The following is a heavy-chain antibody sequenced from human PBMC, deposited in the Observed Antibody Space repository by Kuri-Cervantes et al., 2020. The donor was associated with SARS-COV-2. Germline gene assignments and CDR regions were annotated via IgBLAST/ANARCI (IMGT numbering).Heavy chain of an antibody. CDR3: ATVWAYCGGDCYSFDY. CDR2: IIPILGTA. D-gene: IGHD2-21*01. Sequence: SVKVSCKASGGTFSSYAISWVRQAPGQGLEWMGGIIPILGTANYAQKFQGRVTITADESTSTAYMELSSLRSEDTAVYYCATVWAYCGGDCYSFDYWGQGTLVTVSS. J-gene: IGHJ4*02. V-gene: IGHV1-69*13. CDR1: GGTFSSYA.